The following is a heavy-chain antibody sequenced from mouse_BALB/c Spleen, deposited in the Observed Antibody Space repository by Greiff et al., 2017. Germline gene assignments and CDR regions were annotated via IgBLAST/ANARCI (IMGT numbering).Heavy chain of an antibody. D-gene: IGHD2-4*01. CDR3: ARGNYDYDGGFAY. J-gene: IGHJ3*01. V-gene: IGHV1-9*01. Sequence: VKLMESGAELMKPGASVKISCKATGYTFSSYWIEWVKQRPGHGLEWIGEILPGSGSTNYNEKFKGKATFTADTSSNTAYMQLSSLTSEDSAVYYCARGNYDYDGGFAYWGQGTLVTVSA. CDR1: GYTFSSYW. CDR2: ILPGSGST.